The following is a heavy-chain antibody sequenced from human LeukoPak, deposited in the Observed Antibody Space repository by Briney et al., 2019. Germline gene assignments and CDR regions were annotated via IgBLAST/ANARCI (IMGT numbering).Heavy chain of an antibody. CDR1: GYTFTSYY. Sequence: ASVEVSCKASGYTFTSYYMHWVRQAPGQGLEWMGIINPSGGTTSYAQKLQGRATMTRDTSTSTVYMELSSLRSEDTAVYYCARDRGYGSGNYDAFDIWGQGTMVTVSS. J-gene: IGHJ3*02. V-gene: IGHV1-46*01. CDR3: ARDRGYGSGNYDAFDI. D-gene: IGHD3-10*01. CDR2: INPSGGTT.